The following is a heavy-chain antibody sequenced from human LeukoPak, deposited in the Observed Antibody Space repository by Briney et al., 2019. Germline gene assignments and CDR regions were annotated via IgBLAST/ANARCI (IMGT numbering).Heavy chain of an antibody. D-gene: IGHD3-10*01. J-gene: IGHJ4*02. Sequence: PGGSLRLSCVDSGFMFRSYAMSWVRQAPGKGLEWVSAISGSGGSTYYEDSVKGRFTISRDNSKNTLFLLMNSLRVEDSAVYCCATNAGSYYGSGSYHSFWGQGTLVTVSS. CDR2: ISGSGGST. V-gene: IGHV3-23*01. CDR1: GFMFRSYA. CDR3: ATNAGSYYGSGSYHSF.